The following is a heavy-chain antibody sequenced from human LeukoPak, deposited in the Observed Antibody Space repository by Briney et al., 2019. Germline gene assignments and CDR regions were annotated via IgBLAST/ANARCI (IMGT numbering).Heavy chain of an antibody. CDR3: ARQTAMGRSGDY. CDR1: GYSFTSYW. Sequence: GESLKISCKASGYSFTSYWIGWVRQMPGKGLEWMGIIDPSDSETRYTLSFQGQVTISVDKSLTTAYLQWNSLKASDTAMYYCARQTAMGRSGDYWGQGTLVTVSS. J-gene: IGHJ4*02. V-gene: IGHV5-51*01. CDR2: IDPSDSET. D-gene: IGHD5-18*01.